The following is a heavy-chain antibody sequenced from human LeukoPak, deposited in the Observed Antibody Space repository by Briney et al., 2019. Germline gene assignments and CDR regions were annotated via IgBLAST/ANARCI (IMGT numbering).Heavy chain of an antibody. CDR2: ISGNGDST. J-gene: IGHJ4*02. CDR3: ARVGYSSPFDY. CDR1: GFTFSSYA. V-gene: IGHV3-64*01. Sequence: GGSLRLSCAASGFTFSSYAIHWVRQAPGKGLEYVSSISGNGDSTFYANSVKGRFTISRDNSKNTLYLQMGSLRAEDVAVYYCARVGYSSPFDYWGQGTLVTVSS. D-gene: IGHD6-13*01.